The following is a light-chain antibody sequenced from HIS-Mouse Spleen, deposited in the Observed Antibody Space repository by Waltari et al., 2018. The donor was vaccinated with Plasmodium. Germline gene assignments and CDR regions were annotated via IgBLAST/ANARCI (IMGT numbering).Light chain of an antibody. CDR2: DVS. J-gene: IGLJ2*01. V-gene: IGLV2-11*01. CDR1: SSDVGGYNS. Sequence: QSALTQPRSVSGSPVQSVTISCTGTSSDVGGYNSVSWYQQHPGKAPKLMIYDVSKRPSGVPDRFSGSKSGNTASLTISGLQAEDEADYYCCSYAGSYTLVFGGGTKLTVL. CDR3: CSYAGSYTLV.